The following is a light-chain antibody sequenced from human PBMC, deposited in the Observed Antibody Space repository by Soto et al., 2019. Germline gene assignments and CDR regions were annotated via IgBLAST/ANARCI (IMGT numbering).Light chain of an antibody. V-gene: IGKV3-15*01. CDR3: QQYNNWPPAWT. CDR1: QSVRSN. Sequence: EIVMTQSPAPTSASPGERATHSCKGSQSVRSNLAWYQQKPGQSPRILIYGASTRATGIPARFSGSGSGTQFTLTISRLQSEDFAVYYCQQYNNWPPAWTFGQGTKVDNK. CDR2: GAS. J-gene: IGKJ1*01.